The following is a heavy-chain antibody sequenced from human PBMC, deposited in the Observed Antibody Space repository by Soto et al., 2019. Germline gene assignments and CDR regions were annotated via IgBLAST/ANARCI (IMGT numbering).Heavy chain of an antibody. CDR2: IIGGDGDK. J-gene: IGHJ5*01. CDR1: GFTFRTFT. Sequence: EVQLLEPGGQLVQPGESLRLSCAASGFTFRTFTMNWVRQAPGKGLEWVSGIIGGDGDKFYSDSVKGRFTISRDNSKDMLCLQRSSLRVDDTAVYYCAKDRDPDGIWTFDSWGQGTLVTVSS. CDR3: AKDRDPDGIWTFDS. V-gene: IGHV3-23*01. D-gene: IGHD3-9*01.